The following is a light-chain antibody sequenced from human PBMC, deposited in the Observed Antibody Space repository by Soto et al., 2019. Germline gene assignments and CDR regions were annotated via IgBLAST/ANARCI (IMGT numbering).Light chain of an antibody. CDR3: QSYDTSLSGSVV. J-gene: IGLJ2*01. Sequence: QSVLTQPPSVSGAPGQTVSIPCTGSGSNIGAGYDVHWYQQLPGTAPKLLIFGNRNRPSGVPDRFSGSKSGTSASLAITGLQAEDEADYYCQSYDTSLSGSVVFGGGTKLTVL. CDR1: GSNIGAGYD. V-gene: IGLV1-40*01. CDR2: GNR.